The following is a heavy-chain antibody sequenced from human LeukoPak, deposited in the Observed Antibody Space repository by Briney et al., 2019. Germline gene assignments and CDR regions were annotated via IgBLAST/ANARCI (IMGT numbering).Heavy chain of an antibody. D-gene: IGHD3-3*01. Sequence: PSQTLYLTCTVSGGSISSGDYYWSWIRQPPGKGLEWIGYIYYSGSTYYNPSLKSRVTISVDTSKNQFSLKLSSVTAADTAVYYCARRLKIFGTYYFDYWGQGTLVTVSS. CDR3: ARRLKIFGTYYFDY. CDR1: GGSISSGDYY. CDR2: IYYSGST. V-gene: IGHV4-30-4*08. J-gene: IGHJ4*02.